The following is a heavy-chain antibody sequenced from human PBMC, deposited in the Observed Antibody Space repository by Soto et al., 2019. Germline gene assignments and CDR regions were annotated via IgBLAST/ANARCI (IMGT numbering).Heavy chain of an antibody. Sequence: SVKVSCKASGGTFSSYAISWVRQAPGQGLEWMGGIIPIFGTANYAQKFQGRVTITADESTSTAYMELSSLRSEDTAVYYCARAFSQAAAGTDIDYWGQGTLVTVSS. CDR1: GGTFSSYA. CDR2: IIPIFGTA. V-gene: IGHV1-69*13. CDR3: ARAFSQAAAGTDIDY. D-gene: IGHD6-13*01. J-gene: IGHJ4*02.